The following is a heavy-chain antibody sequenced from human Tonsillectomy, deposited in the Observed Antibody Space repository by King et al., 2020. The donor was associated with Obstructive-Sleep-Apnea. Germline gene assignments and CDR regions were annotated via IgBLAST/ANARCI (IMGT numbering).Heavy chain of an antibody. CDR3: ARVFYYDKRGHYRHFDY. Sequence: VQLVESGGGLVQPGESLRLSCAASGFTFSNYWMSWVRQAPGKGLEWVANIKEDGSEVYYVDSVKGRFTISRDNAKNSLYLQMSSLRAEDTAVYYCARVFYYDKRGHYRHFDYWGQGTPVTVSS. CDR2: IKEDGSEV. D-gene: IGHD3-22*01. V-gene: IGHV3-7*01. CDR1: GFTFSNYW. J-gene: IGHJ4*02.